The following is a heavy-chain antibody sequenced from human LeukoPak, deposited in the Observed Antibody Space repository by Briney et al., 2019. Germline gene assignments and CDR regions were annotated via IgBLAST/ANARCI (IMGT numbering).Heavy chain of an antibody. D-gene: IGHD4-17*01. CDR3: ARISELMTTVTYFDY. V-gene: IGHV4-34*01. CDR2: INHSGST. Sequence: SETLSLTCAVYGGAFSGYYWSWIRQPPGKGLEWIGEINHSGSTNYNPSLKSRVTISVDTSKNQFSLKLSSVTAADTAVHYCARISELMTTVTYFDYWGQGTLVTVSS. CDR1: GGAFSGYY. J-gene: IGHJ4*02.